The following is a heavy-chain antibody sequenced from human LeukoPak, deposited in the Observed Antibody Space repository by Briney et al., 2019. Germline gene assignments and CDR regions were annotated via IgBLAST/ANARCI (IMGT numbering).Heavy chain of an antibody. V-gene: IGHV4-34*01. J-gene: IGHJ4*02. CDR1: GGSFSGYY. CDR3: ARRRVDGGSREFDY. Sequence: KPSETLSLTCAVYGGSFSGYYWRWIRQPPGKGLEWIGEINHSGSTNYNPSLKSRVTISVDTSKNQFSLELSSVTAADTAVHYCARRRVDGGSREFDYWGQGTLVTVSS. CDR2: INHSGST. D-gene: IGHD1-26*01.